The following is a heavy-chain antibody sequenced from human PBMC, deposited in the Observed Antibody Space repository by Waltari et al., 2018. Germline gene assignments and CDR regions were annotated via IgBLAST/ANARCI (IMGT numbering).Heavy chain of an antibody. D-gene: IGHD3-22*01. CDR3: ARELYYYDSSGYYPKIEFDY. Sequence: QVQLQESGPGLVKPSETLSLTCAVSGYSISSGYYWGWIRQPPGKGLEWIGSIYHSGSTYSNPSLKSRVTISVDTSKNQFSLKLSSVTAADTAVYYCARELYYYDSSGYYPKIEFDYWGQGTLVTVSS. CDR1: GYSISSGYY. J-gene: IGHJ4*02. CDR2: IYHSGST. V-gene: IGHV4-38-2*02.